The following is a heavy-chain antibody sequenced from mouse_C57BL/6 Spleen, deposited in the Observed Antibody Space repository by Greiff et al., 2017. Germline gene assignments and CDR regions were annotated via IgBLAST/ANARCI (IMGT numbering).Heavy chain of an antibody. CDR2: INPNNGGT. Sequence: EVQLQQSGPELVKPGASVKIPCKASGYTFTDYNMDWVKQSHGKSLEWIGDINPNNGGTIYNQKFKGKATLTVDKSSSTAYMELRSLTSEDTAVYYCARSRIYYYGSSSYFDYWGQGTTLTVSS. CDR3: ARSRIYYYGSSSYFDY. J-gene: IGHJ2*01. V-gene: IGHV1-18*01. D-gene: IGHD1-1*01. CDR1: GYTFTDYN.